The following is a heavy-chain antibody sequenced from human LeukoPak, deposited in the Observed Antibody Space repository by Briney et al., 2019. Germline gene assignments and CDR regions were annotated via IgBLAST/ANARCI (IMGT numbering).Heavy chain of an antibody. CDR3: ARAAYSSTWYSRYFDL. CDR2: ISSSGSTI. D-gene: IGHD6-13*01. J-gene: IGHJ2*01. Sequence: GGSLRLSCAASGFTFSSYEMNWVRQAPGKGLEWVSYISSSGSTIYYTDSVKGRFTISRENAKNSLYLQMNSLRAGDTAVYYCARAAYSSTWYSRYFDLWGRGTLVTVSS. CDR1: GFTFSSYE. V-gene: IGHV3-48*03.